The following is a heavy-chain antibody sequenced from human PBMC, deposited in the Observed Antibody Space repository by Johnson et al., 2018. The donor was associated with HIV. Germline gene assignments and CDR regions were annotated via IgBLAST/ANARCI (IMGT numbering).Heavy chain of an antibody. CDR3: ANGGYSYGYDAFDI. CDR1: GFTFGSYA. CDR2: INSDGSST. J-gene: IGHJ3*02. Sequence: VQLVESGGGVVQPGRSLRLSCAASGFTFGSYAMHWVRQAPGKGLVWVSRINSDGSSTNYADSVRGRFTISRDNAKNTLYVQMNSLRVEDTAVYYCANGGYSYGYDAFDIWGQGTMVTVSS. V-gene: IGHV3-74*02. D-gene: IGHD5-18*01.